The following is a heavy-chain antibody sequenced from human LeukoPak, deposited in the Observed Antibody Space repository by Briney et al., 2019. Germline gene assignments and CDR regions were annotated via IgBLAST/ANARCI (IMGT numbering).Heavy chain of an antibody. V-gene: IGHV1-18*01. CDR1: GGTFSSYA. CDR3: ARDRAAAIDY. J-gene: IGHJ4*02. D-gene: IGHD2-2*01. CDR2: ISAYNGNT. Sequence: ASVKVSCKASGGTFSSYAISWVRQAPGQGLEWMGWISAYNGNTNYAQKLQGRVTMTTDTSTSTAYMELRSLRSDDTAVYYCARDRAAAIDYWGQGTLVTVSP.